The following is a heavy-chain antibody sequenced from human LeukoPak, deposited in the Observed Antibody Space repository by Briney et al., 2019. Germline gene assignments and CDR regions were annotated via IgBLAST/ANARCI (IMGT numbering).Heavy chain of an antibody. CDR3: ARGAMSDILTGYTPDY. J-gene: IGHJ4*02. Sequence: ASVKVSCKASGYTFTSYYMHWVRQAPGQGLEWMGWISAYNGNTNYAQKLQGRVTITADESTSTAYMELSSLRSEDTAVYYCARGAMSDILTGYTPDYWGQGTLVTVSS. D-gene: IGHD3-9*01. CDR1: GYTFTSYY. V-gene: IGHV1-18*04. CDR2: ISAYNGNT.